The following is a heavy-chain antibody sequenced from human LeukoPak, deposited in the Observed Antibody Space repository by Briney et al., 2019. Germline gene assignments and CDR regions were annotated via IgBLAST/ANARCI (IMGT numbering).Heavy chain of an antibody. CDR1: AFTFSSYS. D-gene: IGHD3-16*01. CDR3: ARRGYHDYSGFDY. J-gene: IGHJ4*02. Sequence: GGSLRLSCAGSAFTFSSYSMNWVCQAPGKGLEWVSSISGNSSDIYYADSVKGRFTISRDNAKNSVYLQMKSLRVEDTAVYYCARRGYHDYSGFDYWGQGALVTVSS. V-gene: IGHV3-21*01. CDR2: ISGNSSDI.